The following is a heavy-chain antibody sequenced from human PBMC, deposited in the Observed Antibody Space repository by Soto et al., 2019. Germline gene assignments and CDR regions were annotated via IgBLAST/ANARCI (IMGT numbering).Heavy chain of an antibody. V-gene: IGHV4-59*01. D-gene: IGHD5-12*01. J-gene: IGHJ4*02. Sequence: QVQLQESGPGLVKPSETLSLTCTVSGGSISTYYWGWIRQPPGKGLEWIGYIYNSGSTNYNPSLKSRVTISVDTSKNQFSLRLTSVTAADTAVYYCARGQWLRTKSIWGQPNTHFDWWGQGTLITVSS. CDR3: ARGQWLRTKSIWGQPNTHFDW. CDR2: IYNSGST. CDR1: GGSISTYY.